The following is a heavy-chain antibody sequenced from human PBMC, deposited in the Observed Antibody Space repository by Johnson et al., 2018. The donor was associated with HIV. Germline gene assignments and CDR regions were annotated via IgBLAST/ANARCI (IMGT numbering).Heavy chain of an antibody. J-gene: IGHJ3*02. V-gene: IGHV3-9*01. CDR3: ARRFNRNAFDM. CDR2: ISWNSGSI. D-gene: IGHD1-14*01. CDR1: GFTFSSYG. Sequence: VPLVESGGGVVQPGGSLRLSCAASGFTFSSYGMHWVRQAPGKGLEWVSGISWNSGSIGYADSVKGRFTISRDNAKNSLYLQMNSLRAEDTALYYCARRFNRNAFDMWGQGTMVTVSS.